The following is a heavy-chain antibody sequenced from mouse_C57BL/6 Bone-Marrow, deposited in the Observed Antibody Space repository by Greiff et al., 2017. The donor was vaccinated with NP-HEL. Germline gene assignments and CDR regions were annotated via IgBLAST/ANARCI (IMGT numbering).Heavy chain of an antibody. CDR2: INPSTGGT. CDR1: GYSFTGYY. Sequence: VQLQQSGPELVKPGASVKISCKASGYSFTGYYMNWVKQSPEKSLEWIGEINPSTGGTTYNPKFKAKATLTVDKSSSTAYMQLKSLTSEDSAVYYCARTLYFDYWGQGTTLTVSS. J-gene: IGHJ2*01. V-gene: IGHV1-42*01. CDR3: ARTLYFDY.